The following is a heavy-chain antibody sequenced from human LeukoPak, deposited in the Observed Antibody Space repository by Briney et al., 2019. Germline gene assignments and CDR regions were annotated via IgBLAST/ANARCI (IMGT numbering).Heavy chain of an antibody. V-gene: IGHV4-4*02. Sequence: SGTLSLTCAVSGGSISSRNWWSWVRQPPGKGLEWIGEIYHSGSTNYNPSLKSRVTISVDKSKNQFSLKLSSVIAADTAVYYCARANDYGDPLPRYMDVWGKGTTVTVSS. CDR1: GGSISSRNW. D-gene: IGHD4-17*01. CDR2: IYHSGST. CDR3: ARANDYGDPLPRYMDV. J-gene: IGHJ6*03.